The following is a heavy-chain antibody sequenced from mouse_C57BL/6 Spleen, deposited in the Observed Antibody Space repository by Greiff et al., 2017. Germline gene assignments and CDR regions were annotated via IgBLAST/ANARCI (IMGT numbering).Heavy chain of an antibody. D-gene: IGHD1-1*01. CDR2: ISDGGSYT. V-gene: IGHV5-4*03. CDR1: GFTFSSYA. J-gene: IGHJ4*01. CDR3: ARAYYGSSYDAMDY. Sequence: EVMLVESGGGLVKPGGSLKLSCAASGFTFSSYAMSWVRQTPEKRLEWVATISDGGSYTYYPDNVKGRFTISRDNAKNTLYLQMGHLKSEDTAMYYCARAYYGSSYDAMDYWGQGTSGTVSS.